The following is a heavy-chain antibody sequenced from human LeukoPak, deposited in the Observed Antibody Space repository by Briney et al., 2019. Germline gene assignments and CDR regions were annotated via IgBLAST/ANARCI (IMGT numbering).Heavy chain of an antibody. Sequence: ASVKVSCKTSGYTFSTYAIQWVRQALGQRLEWMGWINGGDGNTKFSQKFQGRVSITRGTSASSSYMELSSLRSEDTAVYYCARSYIVVVPAVYFDYWGRGTLVTVSS. V-gene: IGHV1-3*01. CDR2: INGGDGNT. D-gene: IGHD2-2*01. J-gene: IGHJ4*02. CDR1: GYTFSTYA. CDR3: ARSYIVVVPAVYFDY.